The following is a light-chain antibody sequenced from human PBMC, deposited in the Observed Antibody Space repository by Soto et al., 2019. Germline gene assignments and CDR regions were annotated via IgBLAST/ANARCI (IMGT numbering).Light chain of an antibody. CDR3: SSFTSSSSYV. J-gene: IGLJ1*01. CDR1: SSDVGSYNS. CDR2: DVS. Sequence: QSVLAQPASVSGSPGQSIAISCTGTSSDVGSYNSVSWYQQYPGKAPTLMIHDVSDRPSGVSNRFSGSKSGNTASLTISGLQAEDEADYHCSSFTSSSSYVFGSGTKLTVL. V-gene: IGLV2-14*03.